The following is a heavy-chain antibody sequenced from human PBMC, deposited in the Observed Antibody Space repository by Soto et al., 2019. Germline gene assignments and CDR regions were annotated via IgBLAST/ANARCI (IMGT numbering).Heavy chain of an antibody. J-gene: IGHJ6*02. CDR1: DGSISTYY. D-gene: IGHD3-22*01. CDR3: ARGVVYRDVGLAYGMDV. CDR2: VYYSGST. Sequence: PSETLSLTCSVSDGSISTYYWSWIRQPPGKELEWIGYVYYSGSTNYNPSLKSRATMSVDTSKNQFSLKLNSVTAADTAVYYCARGVVYRDVGLAYGMDVWGQGTTVTVSS. V-gene: IGHV4-59*01.